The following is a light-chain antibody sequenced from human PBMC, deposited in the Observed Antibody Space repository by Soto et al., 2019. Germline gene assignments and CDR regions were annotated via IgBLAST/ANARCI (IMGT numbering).Light chain of an antibody. J-gene: IGKJ5*01. Sequence: IGLTQSPSAVSVSPGERLTLSCRASESVDINLAWYQQKPGQAPRLLIYGASTRATGTPARFSGSGSGTDFTLTITRLEPEDFALYYCQHYVGGSTITFGQGTRLEIK. CDR3: QHYVGGSTIT. CDR1: ESVDIN. V-gene: IGKV3D-15*01. CDR2: GAS.